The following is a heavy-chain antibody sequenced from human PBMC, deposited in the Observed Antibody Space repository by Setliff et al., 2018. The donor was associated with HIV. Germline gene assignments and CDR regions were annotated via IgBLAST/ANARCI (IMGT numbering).Heavy chain of an antibody. D-gene: IGHD3-10*01. J-gene: IGHJ4*02. V-gene: IGHV4-38-2*01. CDR1: GGSFSGYY. Sequence: LSLTCAVYGGSFSGYYWGWIRQPPGKGLEWIGSISHSGSTYYNPSLKSRVTISVDTSKNQFSLKLSSVTAADTAVYYCARHEITMVRGVTIKAGYSFDYWGQGTLVTVSS. CDR2: ISHSGST. CDR3: ARHEITMVRGVTIKAGYSFDY.